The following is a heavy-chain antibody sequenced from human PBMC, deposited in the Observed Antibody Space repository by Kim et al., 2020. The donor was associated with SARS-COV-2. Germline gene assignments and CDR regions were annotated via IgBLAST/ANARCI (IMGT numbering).Heavy chain of an antibody. V-gene: IGHV3-23*01. D-gene: IGHD3-22*01. J-gene: IGHJ3*02. CDR3: AKARSTMMLVRGAFDI. Sequence: GKGRFTIARDNSKNTLYLKMNSLRAEDTAVYHCAKARSTMMLVRGAFDIWGQGTVVTVSS.